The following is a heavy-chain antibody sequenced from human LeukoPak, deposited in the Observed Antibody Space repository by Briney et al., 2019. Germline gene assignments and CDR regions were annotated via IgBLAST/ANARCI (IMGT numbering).Heavy chain of an antibody. V-gene: IGHV4-30-4*01. CDR3: ARWQYDTAAGWFDP. CDR1: GGSISSGDYY. CDR2: IYYSGST. D-gene: IGHD3-22*01. J-gene: IGHJ5*02. Sequence: SETLSLTCTVSGGSISSGDYYWSWIRQPPGKGLEWIGYIYYSGSTYYNPSLKSRVTISVDTSKNQFSLKLSSVTAADTAVYYCARWQYDTAAGWFDPWGQGTLVTVSS.